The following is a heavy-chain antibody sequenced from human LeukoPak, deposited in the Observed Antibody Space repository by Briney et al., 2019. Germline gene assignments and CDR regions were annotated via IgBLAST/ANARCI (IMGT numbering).Heavy chain of an antibody. D-gene: IGHD6-13*01. J-gene: IGHJ6*02. CDR2: ISWNSGSI. V-gene: IGHV3-9*01. Sequence: GSSLRLSCAASGFTFDDYAMHWVRQAPGKGLEWVSGISWNSGSIGYADSVKGRFTISRDNAKNSLYLQMNSLRAEDTALYYCAKDMVPQLASYYYYGMDVWGQGTTVTVSS. CDR1: GFTFDDYA. CDR3: AKDMVPQLASYYYYGMDV.